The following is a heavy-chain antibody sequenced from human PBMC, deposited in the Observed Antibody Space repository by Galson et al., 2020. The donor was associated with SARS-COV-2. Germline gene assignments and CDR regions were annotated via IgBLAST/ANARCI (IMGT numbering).Heavy chain of an antibody. CDR3: VRGEVQTLDY. V-gene: IGHV1-69*13. Sequence: SVKVSCKASGGTFSNSDVNWVRQAPGQGLEWLGGIIHIFNTAKYSQKFQGRVTITADEPTTTVYMELTSLRSDDTAVYFCVRGEVQTLDYWGQGTLVTVSS. CDR2: IIHIFNTA. D-gene: IGHD1-1*01. J-gene: IGHJ4*02. CDR1: GGTFSNSD.